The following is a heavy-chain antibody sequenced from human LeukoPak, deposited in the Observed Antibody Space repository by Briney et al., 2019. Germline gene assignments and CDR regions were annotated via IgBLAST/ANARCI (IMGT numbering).Heavy chain of an antibody. CDR2: INPNSGGT. Sequence: ASVKVSCKASGYTFTGYYMHWVRQAPGQGLEWMGWINPNSGGTIYAQKFQGRVTVTRDTSISTAYMELSRLRSDDTAVYYCARGPIAQGYCSSTSCYNDAFDIWGQGTMVTVSS. CDR3: ARGPIAQGYCSSTSCYNDAFDI. V-gene: IGHV1-2*02. D-gene: IGHD2-2*02. J-gene: IGHJ3*02. CDR1: GYTFTGYY.